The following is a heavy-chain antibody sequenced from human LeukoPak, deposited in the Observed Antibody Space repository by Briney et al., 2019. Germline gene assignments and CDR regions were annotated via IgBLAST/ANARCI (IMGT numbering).Heavy chain of an antibody. J-gene: IGHJ3*02. Sequence: GASVKVSCKASGYTFTGYYMHWVRRAPGQGLEWMGWINPNSGGTNYAQKFQGRVTMTRDTSISTAYMELSRLRSDDTAVYYCARERDTAMVTGDAFDIWGQGTMVTVSS. CDR3: ARERDTAMVTGDAFDI. CDR2: INPNSGGT. CDR1: GYTFTGYY. V-gene: IGHV1-2*02. D-gene: IGHD5-18*01.